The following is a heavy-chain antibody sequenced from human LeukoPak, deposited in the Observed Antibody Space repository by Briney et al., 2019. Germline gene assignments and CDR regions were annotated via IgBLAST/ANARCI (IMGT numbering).Heavy chain of an antibody. D-gene: IGHD4-23*01. Sequence: GGSLRLSCAASGFTFSDYGIHWVRRAPGRGLEWVAFIRFDGSNKYYPDSVQGRFTISRDNSKNTVYLQMNSLTHEDTAFYYCAKVNSFWFDYWGQGTLVTVSS. J-gene: IGHJ4*02. CDR3: AKVNSFWFDY. CDR1: GFTFSDYG. CDR2: IRFDGSNK. V-gene: IGHV3-30*02.